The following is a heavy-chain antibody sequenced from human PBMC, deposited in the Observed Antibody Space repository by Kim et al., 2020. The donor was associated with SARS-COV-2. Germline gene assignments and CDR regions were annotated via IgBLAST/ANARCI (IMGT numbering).Heavy chain of an antibody. CDR2: ISAYNGNT. V-gene: IGHV1-18*01. CDR3: ARDRGYSSGWKSSWFDP. CDR1: GYTFTSYG. D-gene: IGHD6-19*01. Sequence: ASVKVSCKASGYTFTSYGISWVRQAPGQGLEWMGWISAYNGNTNYAQKLQGRVTMTTDTSTSTAYMELRSLRSDDTAVYYCARDRGYSSGWKSSWFDPWGQGTLVTVSS. J-gene: IGHJ5*02.